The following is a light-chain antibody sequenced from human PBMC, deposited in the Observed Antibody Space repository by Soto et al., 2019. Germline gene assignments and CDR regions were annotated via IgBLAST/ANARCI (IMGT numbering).Light chain of an antibody. V-gene: IGLV2-14*01. CDR1: RTDIGNYNL. CDR3: TSYTNRGGLWV. CDR2: EIV. Sequence: QSVLTQPASVSGSPGQSITISCTGTRTDIGNYNLVSWYQQYPGEAPKIIIYEIVHRPSGISNRFSGSKSGNIASLTIFGLQAEDEADYYCTSYTNRGGLWVFGGGTKVTVL. J-gene: IGLJ3*02.